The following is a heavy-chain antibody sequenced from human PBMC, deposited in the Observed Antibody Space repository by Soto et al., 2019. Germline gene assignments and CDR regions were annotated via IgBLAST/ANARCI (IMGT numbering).Heavy chain of an antibody. CDR2: ISAYNGNT. CDR1: GYTFTSYG. D-gene: IGHD6-6*01. V-gene: IGHV1-18*01. J-gene: IGHJ3*02. Sequence: ASVKVSCKASGYTFTSYGISWVRQAPGQGLEWMGWISAYNGNTNYAQKLQGRVTMTTDTSTSTAYMELRSLRSDDTAVYYCARHIAARPSGDAFDIWGQGTMVTVSS. CDR3: ARHIAARPSGDAFDI.